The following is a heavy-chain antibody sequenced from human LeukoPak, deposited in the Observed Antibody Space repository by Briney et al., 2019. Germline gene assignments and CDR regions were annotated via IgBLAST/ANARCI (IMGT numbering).Heavy chain of an antibody. CDR2: ISAYNGNT. J-gene: IGHJ4*02. Sequence: GASVKVSCKASGYTFTSYGISWVRQAPGQGLEWMGWISAYNGNTNYAQKLQGRVTMTTDTPTSTAYMELRSLRSDDTAVYYCARGDWLLSIAPIDYWGQGTLVTVSS. D-gene: IGHD3-9*01. V-gene: IGHV1-18*01. CDR1: GYTFTSYG. CDR3: ARGDWLLSIAPIDY.